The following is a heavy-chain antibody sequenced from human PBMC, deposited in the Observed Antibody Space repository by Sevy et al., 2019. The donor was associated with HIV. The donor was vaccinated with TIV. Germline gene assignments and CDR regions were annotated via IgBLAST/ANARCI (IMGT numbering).Heavy chain of an antibody. CDR3: AGLGYCSGGSCYPSYYYYGMDV. Sequence: GGSLRLSCAASGFTVSSNYMSWVRQAPGKGLEWVSVIYSGGSTYYADSVKGRFTISRDNSKNTLYLQMNSLRAEDTAVYYCAGLGYCSGGSCYPSYYYYGMDVWGQWTTVTVSS. D-gene: IGHD2-15*01. J-gene: IGHJ6*02. CDR2: IYSGGST. V-gene: IGHV3-66*04. CDR1: GFTVSSNY.